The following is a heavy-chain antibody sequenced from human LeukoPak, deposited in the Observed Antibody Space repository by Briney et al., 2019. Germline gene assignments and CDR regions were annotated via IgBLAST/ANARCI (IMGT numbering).Heavy chain of an antibody. J-gene: IGHJ5*02. D-gene: IGHD6-13*01. CDR1: GFTLTSNY. CDR2: INPGGDST. CDR3: ARDGSVAAEGTWWLDP. Sequence: ASVKVSCKAPGFTLTSNYMHWVRQAPGQGLEWMGIINPGGDSTGYAQKFQGRLSLTRDTSTSTVYMELSSLRSDDTAVYYCARDGSVAAEGTWWLDPWGQGTLVTVSS. V-gene: IGHV1-46*01.